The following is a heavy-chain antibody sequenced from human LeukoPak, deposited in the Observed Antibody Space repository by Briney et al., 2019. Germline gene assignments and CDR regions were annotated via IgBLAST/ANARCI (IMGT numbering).Heavy chain of an antibody. CDR2: INWNGGST. D-gene: IGHD3-22*01. CDR3: ARGYYYDSSGYSFFDY. V-gene: IGHV3-20*04. Sequence: GGSLRLSCAASGFNFDDYGMSWVRQAPGMGLEWVSGINWNGGSTGYADSVKGRFTISRDNAKNSLYQQMNSLRAEDTALYYCARGYYYDSSGYSFFDYWGQGTLVTVSS. CDR1: GFNFDDYG. J-gene: IGHJ4*02.